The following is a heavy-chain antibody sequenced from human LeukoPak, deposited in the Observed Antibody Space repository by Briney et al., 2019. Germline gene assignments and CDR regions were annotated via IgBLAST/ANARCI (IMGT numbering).Heavy chain of an antibody. CDR3: ASFPYASGSYYANY. D-gene: IGHD3-10*01. CDR2: ISSSGSPI. CDR1: GFTFSSYS. V-gene: IGHV3-48*02. J-gene: IGHJ4*02. Sequence: PGGSLRLSCAASGFTFSSYSMNWVRQAPEKGLEWVSYISSSGSPIYYADSVKGRFTISRDNAKNSLYLQMNGLRDEDTAVYYCASFPYASGSYYANYWGQGTLVTVSS.